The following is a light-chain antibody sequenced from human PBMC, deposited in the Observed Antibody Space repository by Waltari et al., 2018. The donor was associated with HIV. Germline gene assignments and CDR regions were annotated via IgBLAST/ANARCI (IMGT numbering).Light chain of an antibody. V-gene: IGLV1-40*01. CDR3: QSYDSSLSVVV. Sequence: QSVLTQPPSVSGAPGQRVTIPCTGSSPNIGAGYDVHWYQQLPGTAPKLLIYGNSNRPSGVPDRFSGSTSGTSASLAITGLQAEDEADYYCQSYDSSLSVVVFGGGTKLTVL. CDR2: GNS. J-gene: IGLJ2*01. CDR1: SPNIGAGYD.